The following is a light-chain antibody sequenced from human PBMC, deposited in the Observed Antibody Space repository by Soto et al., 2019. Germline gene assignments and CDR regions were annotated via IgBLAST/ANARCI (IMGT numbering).Light chain of an antibody. Sequence: VVTQSPATLSVFPGETATLSCRASQSVSSDLAWYQQRPGQAPRLLIYGASTRATGIPARFRGSGSGTESRLTISILQSEDFATYYCQQYNTWHPKMAFGRGTKVEIK. CDR1: QSVSSD. CDR2: GAS. CDR3: QQYNTWHPKMA. V-gene: IGKV3-15*01. J-gene: IGKJ1*01.